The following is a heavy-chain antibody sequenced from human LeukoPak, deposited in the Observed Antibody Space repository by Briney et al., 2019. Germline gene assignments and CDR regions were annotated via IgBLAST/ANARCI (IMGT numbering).Heavy chain of an antibody. D-gene: IGHD4-17*01. J-gene: IGHJ4*02. CDR1: GGSISITGHY. CDR3: ARSATVTTGYFDY. CDR2: IYSNGNT. Sequence: NSSEPLSLTCSVSGGSISITGHYCGWIRQSPEKGLDWIGSIYSNGNTYYNPSVKSRVTMSVDTSKNQFSLKLTSMTAAETAVYYCARSATVTTGYFDYWGQGALVTVSS. V-gene: IGHV4-39*07.